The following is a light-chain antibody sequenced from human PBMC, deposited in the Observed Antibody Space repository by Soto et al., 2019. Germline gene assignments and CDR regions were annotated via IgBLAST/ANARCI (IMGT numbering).Light chain of an antibody. V-gene: IGLV2-14*01. CDR2: DVS. CDR1: SSDVGGYNY. CDR3: SSYTSSSTLYV. J-gene: IGLJ1*01. Sequence: QSALTQPASGSGSPGQSITISCTGTSSDVGGYNYVSWYQQHPGKAPKLMIYDVSNRPSGVSNRFSCSKSGNTASLTISGLQAEDEDDYYCSSYTSSSTLYVFGTGTKVTVL.